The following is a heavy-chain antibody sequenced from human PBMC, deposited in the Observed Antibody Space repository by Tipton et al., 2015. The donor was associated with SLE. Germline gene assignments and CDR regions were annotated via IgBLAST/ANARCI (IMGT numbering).Heavy chain of an antibody. V-gene: IGHV4-4*07. CDR3: ARGQYGDYGYYFDY. CDR1: DGSIRTHY. Sequence: TLSLTCIVSDGSIRTHYWSWIRQSAGKGLEWIGRIYTGGSTKYNPSLRSRVTLSLHTTKKQFSLQLTSVTAADTALYYCARGQYGDYGYYFDYWGQGALVTVSS. J-gene: IGHJ4*02. D-gene: IGHD4-17*01. CDR2: IYTGGST.